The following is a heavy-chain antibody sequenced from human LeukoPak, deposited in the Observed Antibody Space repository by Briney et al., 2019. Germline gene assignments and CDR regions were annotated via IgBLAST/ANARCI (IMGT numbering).Heavy chain of an antibody. CDR3: AKGPVKYYDILTGNFDY. D-gene: IGHD3-9*01. CDR1: GVTFTTYA. J-gene: IGHJ4*02. V-gene: IGHV3-23*01. CDR2: MSGSGGST. Sequence: GGSLRLSCAASGVTFTTYAMSWVRQAPGKGLEWVSTMSGSGGSTYYADSVKGRFTISRDNSKNTLSLQMNSLRAEDTAIYYCAKGPVKYYDILTGNFDYWGQGTLVTVSS.